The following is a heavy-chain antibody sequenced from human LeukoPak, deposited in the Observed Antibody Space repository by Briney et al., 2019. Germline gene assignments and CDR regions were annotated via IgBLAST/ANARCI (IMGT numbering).Heavy chain of an antibody. V-gene: IGHV3-15*01. CDR3: AKGGNIRVLDYYYYMDV. CDR1: GFTFSNAW. CDR2: IKSKTDGGTT. J-gene: IGHJ6*03. Sequence: GGSLRLSCAASGFTFSNAWMSWVRQAPGKGLEWVGRIKSKTDGGTTDYAAPVKGRFTISRVDSKNTLYLQMNSLGAEDTAVYYCAKGGNIRVLDYYYYMDVWGKGTTVAVSS. D-gene: IGHD2/OR15-2a*01.